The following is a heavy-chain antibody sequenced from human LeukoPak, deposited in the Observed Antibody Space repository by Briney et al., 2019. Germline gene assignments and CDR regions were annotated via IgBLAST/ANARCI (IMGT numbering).Heavy chain of an antibody. V-gene: IGHV4-39*07. D-gene: IGHD5-24*01. CDR2: IYYSGST. CDR1: GGSISSSSYY. J-gene: IGHJ5*02. CDR3: ARVVQGMEMAHPLDTFDP. Sequence: SETLSLTCTVSGGSISSSSYYWGWIRQPPGKGLEWIGSIYYSGSTYYNPSLKSRVTISVDTSKNQFSLKLSSVTAADTAVYYCARVVQGMEMAHPLDTFDPWGQGTLVTVSS.